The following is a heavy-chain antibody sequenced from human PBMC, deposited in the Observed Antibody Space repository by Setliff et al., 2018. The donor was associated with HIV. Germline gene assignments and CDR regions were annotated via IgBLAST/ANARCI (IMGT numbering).Heavy chain of an antibody. V-gene: IGHV4-61*02. CDR3: ARGTLWSSGYYLYWYLDL. CDR2: IYTRGNT. J-gene: IGHJ2*01. CDR1: GGSIASDIYY. Sequence: SETLSLTCTVSGGSIASDIYYWNWIRQPAGKGLEWIGRIYTRGNTNYNPSLKSRVTISVDTSKNQFSLRLSSVTAADTAVYYCARGTLWSSGYYLYWYLDLWGRGTLVTVSS. D-gene: IGHD3-22*01.